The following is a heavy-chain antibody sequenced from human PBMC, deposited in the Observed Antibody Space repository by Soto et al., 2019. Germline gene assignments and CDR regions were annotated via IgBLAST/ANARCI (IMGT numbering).Heavy chain of an antibody. Sequence: GGSLRLSCAASGFTFSGYAMSWVRQAPGKGLEWVSAISGSGGSTYYADSVKGRFTISRDNSKNTLYLQMNSLRAEDTAVYYCAKDHVSYGDYVRAFDIWGQGTMVTVSS. CDR1: GFTFSGYA. CDR3: AKDHVSYGDYVRAFDI. CDR2: ISGSGGST. V-gene: IGHV3-23*01. D-gene: IGHD4-17*01. J-gene: IGHJ3*02.